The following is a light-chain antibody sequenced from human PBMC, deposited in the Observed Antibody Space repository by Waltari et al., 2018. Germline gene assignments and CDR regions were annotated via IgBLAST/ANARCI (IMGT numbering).Light chain of an antibody. CDR3: QSYDSSLSGWV. V-gene: IGLV1-40*01. J-gene: IGLJ3*02. CDR2: GNS. Sequence: HSVLTQPPSVSGAPGQRVTISCTGSSSNIAAGFAVHWYQQLPGTAPKLLIYGNSNRPSGVPDRFSGSKSGTSASLAITGLQAEDEADYYCQSYDSSLSGWVFGGGTKLTVL. CDR1: SSNIAAGFA.